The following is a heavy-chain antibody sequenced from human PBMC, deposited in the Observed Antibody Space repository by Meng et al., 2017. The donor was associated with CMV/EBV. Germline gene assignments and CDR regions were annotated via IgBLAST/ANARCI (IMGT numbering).Heavy chain of an antibody. CDR3: AGGAGYFVGPSKAWVDP. J-gene: IGHJ5*02. CDR2: LCFGGKNL. CDR1: FTEFF. D-gene: IGHD3-22*01. Sequence: FTEFFITWIRPAPGHGLEVVSILCFGGKNLNHANLVKGRFPVSKNKAENLLSLQMSRLRIEESAVHYCAGGAGYFVGPSKAWVDPWGQGTLVTVSS. V-gene: IGHV3-11*01.